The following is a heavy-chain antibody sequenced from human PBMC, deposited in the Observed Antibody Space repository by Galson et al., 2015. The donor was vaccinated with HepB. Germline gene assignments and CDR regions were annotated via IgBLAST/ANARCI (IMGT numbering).Heavy chain of an antibody. CDR1: GYTFTSYA. Sequence: SVKVSCKASGYTFTSYAIHWVRQAPGQRLEWMGWINVGNGNTKYSQKFRGRVTITRDTSARTAYMELSSLRSEDTAVYYCARGGLVRHFDYLLYPDDCWGQGTLVTVSS. J-gene: IGHJ4*02. V-gene: IGHV1-3*01. CDR2: INVGNGNT. CDR3: ARGGLVRHFDYLLYPDDC. D-gene: IGHD3-9*01.